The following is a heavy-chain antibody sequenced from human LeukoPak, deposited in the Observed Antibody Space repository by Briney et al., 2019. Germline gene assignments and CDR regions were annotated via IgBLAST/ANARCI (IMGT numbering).Heavy chain of an antibody. Sequence: SETLSLTCTVSGGSISSYYWSWIRQPPGKGLEWIGYIYYSGSTNYNPSLKSRVTISVDTSKNQFSLKLSSVTAADTAVYYCASSPTVTNNWFDPWGQGTLVTVSS. CDR2: IYYSGST. D-gene: IGHD4-11*01. CDR1: GGSISSYY. J-gene: IGHJ5*02. V-gene: IGHV4-59*12. CDR3: ASSPTVTNNWFDP.